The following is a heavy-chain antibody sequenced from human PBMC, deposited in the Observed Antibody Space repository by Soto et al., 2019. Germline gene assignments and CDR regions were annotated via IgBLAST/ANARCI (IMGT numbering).Heavy chain of an antibody. CDR1: GGCMSSRNG. Sequence: PSETLSLTCVLSGGCMSSRNGWSWVRQTPGKGLEWIREIYHTASTNSSPSINSRVTISVDKSKNQFSRKLSSVTAADTAVYYCASRDCSGGSCYNWFDPWGRGTLVTVSS. V-gene: IGHV4-4*02. CDR3: ASRDCSGGSCYNWFDP. CDR2: IYHTAST. D-gene: IGHD2-15*01. J-gene: IGHJ5*02.